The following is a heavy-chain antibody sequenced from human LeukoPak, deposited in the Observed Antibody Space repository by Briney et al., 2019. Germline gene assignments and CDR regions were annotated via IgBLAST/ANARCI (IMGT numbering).Heavy chain of an antibody. CDR1: GGTVSNYS. CDR3: ARRHPYSSSWNWFDP. J-gene: IGHJ5*02. Sequence: ASVKVSCKASGGTVSNYSISWVRQAPAQGLDWVGGFIPIFGSANYAQKFRGRVTITADKSPRTAYMELSSLRSEDTAVYYCARRHPYSSSWNWFDPWGQGTLVTVSS. D-gene: IGHD6-13*01. CDR2: FIPIFGSA. V-gene: IGHV1-69*06.